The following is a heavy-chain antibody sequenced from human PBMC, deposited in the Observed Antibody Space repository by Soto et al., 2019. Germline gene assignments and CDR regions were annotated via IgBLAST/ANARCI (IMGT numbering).Heavy chain of an antibody. V-gene: IGHV3-21*01. CDR2: ITSSSGYI. CDR3: ARVDYYGSGSYLGNYGMDV. CDR1: GFTFISYS. D-gene: IGHD3-10*01. J-gene: IGHJ6*02. Sequence: EVQLVESGGGLVKPGGSLRLSCVASGFTFISYSMSWVRQAPGKWLEWVSSITSSSGYIYYADLVKGRFTISRDNDKNSLYLQMNSLRAEDTAVYYCARVDYYGSGSYLGNYGMDVWGQGTTVTVSS.